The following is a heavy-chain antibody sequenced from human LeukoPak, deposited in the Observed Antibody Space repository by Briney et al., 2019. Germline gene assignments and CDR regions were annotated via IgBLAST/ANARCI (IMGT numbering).Heavy chain of an antibody. CDR1: GYTFTSYG. CDR3: ARDLYDFWGGYYMGVDWFDP. V-gene: IGHV1-18*01. Sequence: ASVKVSCKASGYTFTSYGISWVRQAPGQGLEWMGWISAYNGNTNYAQKLQGRVTMTTDTSTSTAYMELRSLRSDDTAVYYCARDLYDFWGGYYMGVDWFDPWGQGTLVTVSS. CDR2: ISAYNGNT. J-gene: IGHJ5*02. D-gene: IGHD3-3*01.